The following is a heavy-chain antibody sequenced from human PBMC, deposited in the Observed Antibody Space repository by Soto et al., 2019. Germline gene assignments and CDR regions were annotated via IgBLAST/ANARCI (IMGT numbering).Heavy chain of an antibody. V-gene: IGHV4-59*01. D-gene: IGHD3-22*01. J-gene: IGHJ4*02. CDR2: ISYTGST. CDR1: GGSISSYY. Sequence: SETLSLTCTVSGGSISSYYWSWIRQPPGKGLEWIGYISYTGSTNYNPSLKSRVTISVDTSKNQFSLILSSVTAADTAVYYCARGYYDSSGYYLADYWGQGTLVTVSS. CDR3: ARGYYDSSGYYLADY.